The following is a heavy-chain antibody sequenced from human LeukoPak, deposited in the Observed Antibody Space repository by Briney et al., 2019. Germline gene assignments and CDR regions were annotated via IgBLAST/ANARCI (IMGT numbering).Heavy chain of an antibody. CDR1: GFTFSSYW. J-gene: IGHJ3*02. CDR3: AKAGGHYYDSSGYYWRDAFDI. D-gene: IGHD3-22*01. CDR2: INNDGSST. V-gene: IGHV3-74*01. Sequence: PGGSLRLSCAASGFTFSSYWMHWVRQAPGKGLVWVSRINNDGSSTSYADSVKGRFTISRDNSKNTLYLQMNSLRAEDTAVYYCAKAGGHYYDSSGYYWRDAFDIWGQGTMVTVSS.